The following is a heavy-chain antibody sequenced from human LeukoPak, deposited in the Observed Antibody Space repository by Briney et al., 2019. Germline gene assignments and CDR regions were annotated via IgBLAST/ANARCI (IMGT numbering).Heavy chain of an antibody. Sequence: ASVKVSCKASGYTFTGYYMHWVRQAPGQGLEWMGWINPNSGGTNYAQKFQGRVTITRNTSISTAYMELSSLRSEDTAVYYCARRPDILTGYLDVWGKGTTVTVSS. CDR1: GYTFTGYY. CDR3: ARRPDILTGYLDV. J-gene: IGHJ6*04. CDR2: INPNSGGT. D-gene: IGHD3-9*01. V-gene: IGHV1-2*02.